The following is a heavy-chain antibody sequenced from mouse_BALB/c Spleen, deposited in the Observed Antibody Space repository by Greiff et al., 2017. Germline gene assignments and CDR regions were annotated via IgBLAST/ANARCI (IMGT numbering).Heavy chain of an antibody. Sequence: QVQLQQSGAELVKPGASVKLSCKASGYTFTSYYMYWVKQRPGQGLEWIGEINPSNGGTNFNEKFKSKATLTVDKSSSTAYMQLSSLTSEDSAVYYCTRFGNAMDYWGQGTSVTVSS. D-gene: IGHD1-1*02. CDR2: INPSNGGT. J-gene: IGHJ4*01. CDR3: TRFGNAMDY. CDR1: GYTFTSYY. V-gene: IGHV1S81*02.